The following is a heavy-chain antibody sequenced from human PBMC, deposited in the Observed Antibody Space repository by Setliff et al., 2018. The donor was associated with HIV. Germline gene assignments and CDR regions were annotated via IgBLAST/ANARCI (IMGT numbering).Heavy chain of an antibody. CDR1: GFTFSTYA. CDR3: AKNDHLYYMDV. J-gene: IGHJ6*03. CDR2: ILYDGSKK. Sequence: PGGSLRLSCTASGFTFSTYAMHWVRQAPGKGLEWVAIILYDGSKKYYADSVKGRFTISRDNSKNTLYLQMNSLRAEDTAVYFCAKNDHLYYMDVWGKGTTVTVSS. V-gene: IGHV3-30*01.